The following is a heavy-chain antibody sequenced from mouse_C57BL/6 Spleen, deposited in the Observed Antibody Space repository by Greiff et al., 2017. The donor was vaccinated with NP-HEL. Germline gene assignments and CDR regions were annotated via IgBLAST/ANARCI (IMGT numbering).Heavy chain of an antibody. V-gene: IGHV1-15*01. D-gene: IGHD4-1*01. CDR1: GYTFTDYE. CDR2: IDPETGGT. J-gene: IGHJ4*01. CDR3: TREGTNWDYYAMDY. Sequence: VQLQQSGAELVRPGASVTLSCKASGYTFTDYEMHWVKQTPVHGLEWIGAIDPETGGTAYNQKFKGKAILTADKSSSTAYMELRSLTSEDSAVYYCTREGTNWDYYAMDYWGQGTSVTVSS.